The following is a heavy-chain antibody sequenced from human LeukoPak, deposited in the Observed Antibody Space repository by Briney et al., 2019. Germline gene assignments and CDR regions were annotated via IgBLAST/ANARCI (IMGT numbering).Heavy chain of an antibody. V-gene: IGHV4-39*01. D-gene: IGHD3-22*01. CDR1: GGSISSSSYY. CDR2: NDYSGST. J-gene: IGHJ6*03. Sequence: SETLSLTCTVSGGSISSSSYYWGCIRQPPGKGLEWIGSNDYSGSTYYNPSLKSRVTISVDTSKNQFSLKLSSVTAADTAVYYCARLPDDSSARYYYYYMDVWGKGTTVTVSS. CDR3: ARLPDDSSARYYYYYMDV.